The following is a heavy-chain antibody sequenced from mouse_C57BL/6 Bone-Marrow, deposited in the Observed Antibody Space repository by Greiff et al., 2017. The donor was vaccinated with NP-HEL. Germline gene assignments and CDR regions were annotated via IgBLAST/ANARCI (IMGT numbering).Heavy chain of an antibody. CDR3: ARGPDY. Sequence: QVQLQQSGAELVKPGASVKLSCTASGYTFTSYWMQWVKQRPGQGLEWIGEIDPSDSYTNYNQKFKGKATLTVDTSPSTAYMQHSSVASEDSAVYYCARGPDYWGQGTTLTVSS. J-gene: IGHJ2*01. V-gene: IGHV1-50*01. CDR1: GYTFTSYW. CDR2: IDPSDSYT.